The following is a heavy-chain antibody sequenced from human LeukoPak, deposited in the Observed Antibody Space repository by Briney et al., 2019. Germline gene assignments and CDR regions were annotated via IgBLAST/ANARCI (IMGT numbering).Heavy chain of an antibody. CDR1: RFTFSDYH. J-gene: IGHJ5*02. V-gene: IGHV3-11*06. CDR2: ISSSSSYI. Sequence: PGGSLRLSCAASRFTFSDYHMSWIRQAPGKGLEWVSSISSSSSYIYYADSVKGRFTISRDNAKNSLYLQMNSLRAEDTAVYYCARDEGWNENWFDPWGQGTLVTVSS. D-gene: IGHD1-1*01. CDR3: ARDEGWNENWFDP.